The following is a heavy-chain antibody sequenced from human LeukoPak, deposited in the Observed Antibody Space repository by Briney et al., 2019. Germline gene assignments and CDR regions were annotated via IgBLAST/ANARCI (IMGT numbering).Heavy chain of an antibody. CDR2: INQDGNDK. V-gene: IGHV3-7*01. CDR1: GFTFSNLW. J-gene: IGHJ6*04. Sequence: GGSLRLSCAASGFTFSNLWMTWVRQASGKGLEWVANINQDGNDKYYVESVKGRFTISRDNAKNSLYLQMNSLRAEDTAVYYCAELGITMIGGVWGKGTTVTISS. CDR3: AELGITMIGGV. D-gene: IGHD3-10*02.